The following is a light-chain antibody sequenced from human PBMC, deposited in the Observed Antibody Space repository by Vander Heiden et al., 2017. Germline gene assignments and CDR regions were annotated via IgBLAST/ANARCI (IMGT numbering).Light chain of an antibody. CDR2: DVS. CDR3: TSYTSTSPRI. J-gene: IGLJ1*01. Sequence: GSPGQSITISCTGTSSDVGGYNYVSWYQQHPGRAPKLVILDVSSRPSGVSARISGSKSGSTASLTISGLQLEDEADYYCTSYTSTSPRIFGTGTKVSVL. CDR1: SSDVGGYNY. V-gene: IGLV2-14*03.